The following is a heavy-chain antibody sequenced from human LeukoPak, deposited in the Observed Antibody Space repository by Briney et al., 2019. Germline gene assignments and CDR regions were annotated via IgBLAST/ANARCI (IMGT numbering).Heavy chain of an antibody. J-gene: IGHJ6*03. CDR3: AVNIVVVPADYYYYYVDV. V-gene: IGHV1-69*13. CDR1: GGTFSSYA. D-gene: IGHD2-2*01. Sequence: SVKVSCKASGGTFSSYAISWVRQAPGQGLEWMGGIIPIFGTANYAQKFQGRVTITADESTSTAYMELSSLRSEDTAVYYCAVNIVVVPADYYYYYVDVWGKGTTVTVSS. CDR2: IIPIFGTA.